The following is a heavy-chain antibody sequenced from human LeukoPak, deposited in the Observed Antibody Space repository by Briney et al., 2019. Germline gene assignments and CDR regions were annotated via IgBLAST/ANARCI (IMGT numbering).Heavy chain of an antibody. CDR3: ARDLGTYYYDSSGPYDY. CDR1: GFTFSSYA. D-gene: IGHD3-22*01. CDR2: ISYDGSNK. Sequence: GGSLRLSCAASGFTFSSYAMHWVRQVPGKGLEWVAVISYDGSNKYYADSVKGRFTISRDNSKNTLYLQMNSLRAEDTAVYYCARDLGTYYYDSSGPYDYWGQGTLVTVSS. V-gene: IGHV3-30*04. J-gene: IGHJ4*02.